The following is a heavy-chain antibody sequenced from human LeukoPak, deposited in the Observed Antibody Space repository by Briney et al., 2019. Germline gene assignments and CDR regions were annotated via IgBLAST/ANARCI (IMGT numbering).Heavy chain of an antibody. D-gene: IGHD3-3*01. CDR3: ARDQSLGVVNI. Sequence: ASVKVSCKASGHTLTSYGISWVRQAPGKGREWMGWISAYNGNTNYPQKLQGKVTMTTDKSTSTAYMELRSLRSDDTAVYYCARDQSLGVVNIWGQGTLVTVSS. CDR2: ISAYNGNT. J-gene: IGHJ4*02. CDR1: GHTLTSYG. V-gene: IGHV1-18*01.